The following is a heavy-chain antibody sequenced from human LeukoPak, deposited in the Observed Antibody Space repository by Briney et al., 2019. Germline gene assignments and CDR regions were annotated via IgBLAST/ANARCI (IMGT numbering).Heavy chain of an antibody. Sequence: GGSLRLSCAASGFTFSSYGMHWVRQAPGKGLEWVAVISYDGSDKYYADSVKGRFTISRDNSKNTLYLQMNSLRAEDTAVYYCANHYYGSGGVNYSDYWGQGTLVTVSS. CDR1: GFTFSSYG. CDR3: ANHYYGSGGVNYSDY. D-gene: IGHD3-10*01. V-gene: IGHV3-30*18. CDR2: ISYDGSDK. J-gene: IGHJ4*02.